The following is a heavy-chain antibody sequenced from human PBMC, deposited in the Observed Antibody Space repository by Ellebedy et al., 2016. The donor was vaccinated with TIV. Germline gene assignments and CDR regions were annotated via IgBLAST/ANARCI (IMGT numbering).Heavy chain of an antibody. V-gene: IGHV3-48*01. CDR2: ISGDTTTM. Sequence: PGGSLRLSCAASGFTFNSHSMNWVREAPGKGLEWVSFISGDTTTMHYADSVKGRFTISRDNAENSVHLQMSSLRAEDTAVYYCVRDGVGANPGDAFDIWGQGTMVTVSS. D-gene: IGHD1-26*01. CDR1: GFTFNSHS. J-gene: IGHJ3*02. CDR3: VRDGVGANPGDAFDI.